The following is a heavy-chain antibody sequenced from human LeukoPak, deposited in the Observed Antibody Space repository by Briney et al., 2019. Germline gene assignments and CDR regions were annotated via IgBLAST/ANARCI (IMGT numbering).Heavy chain of an antibody. D-gene: IGHD5-18*01. CDR2: ISSSGSTI. CDR1: GFTFSDYY. J-gene: IGHJ4*02. CDR3: ARDRRGYSYGRAIDY. Sequence: TGGSLRLSCAASGFTFSDYYMSWIRQAPGKGLEWVSYISSSGSTIYYADSVKGRFTISRDNAKNSLYLQMSSLTAEDTAVYYCARDRRGYSYGRAIDYWGRGTLVSVSS. V-gene: IGHV3-11*04.